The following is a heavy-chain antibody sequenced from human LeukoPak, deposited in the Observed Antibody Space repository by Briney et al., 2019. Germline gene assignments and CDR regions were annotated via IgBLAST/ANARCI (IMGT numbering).Heavy chain of an antibody. Sequence: GRSLRLSCTASGFTFSSYGMHWVRQSPGRGLEWVSFLSFDGSNEFYADSLKGRFTISRDNSKDTLYLQMDSLRAEDTALYYCAREEHDYVWGSYRYYYYYGIDVWGQGTTVTVSS. CDR3: AREEHDYVWGSYRYYYYYGIDV. CDR1: GFTFSSYG. V-gene: IGHV3-30*03. D-gene: IGHD3-16*02. CDR2: LSFDGSNE. J-gene: IGHJ6*02.